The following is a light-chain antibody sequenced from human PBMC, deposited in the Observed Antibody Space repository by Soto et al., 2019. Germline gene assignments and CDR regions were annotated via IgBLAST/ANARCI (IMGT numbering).Light chain of an antibody. V-gene: IGKV3D-20*01. Sequence: ETVLTQSPATLSLSPGERATLSCGASQRVSSNYLAWYQQKRGLAPRLLIYDASSRATGIPERFSGSGSGKDFTLTISRLEPEDFAVYYCQQYGSSPTFGQGTRLEIK. CDR3: QQYGSSPT. CDR2: DAS. J-gene: IGKJ5*01. CDR1: QRVSSNY.